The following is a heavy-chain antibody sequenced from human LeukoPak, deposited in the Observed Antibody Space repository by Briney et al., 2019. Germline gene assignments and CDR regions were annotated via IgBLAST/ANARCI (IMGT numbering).Heavy chain of an antibody. J-gene: IGHJ4*02. Sequence: SETLSLTCTVSGGSISSSSYYWGWIRQPPGKGLEWIGSIYYSGSTYYNPSLKSRVTISVDTSKNQFSLKLSSVTAADTAVYYCARGGFGSGLLWFGETPYFDYWGQGTLVTVSS. D-gene: IGHD3-10*01. CDR3: ARGGFGSGLLWFGETPYFDY. CDR2: IYYSGST. V-gene: IGHV4-39*07. CDR1: GGSISSSSYY.